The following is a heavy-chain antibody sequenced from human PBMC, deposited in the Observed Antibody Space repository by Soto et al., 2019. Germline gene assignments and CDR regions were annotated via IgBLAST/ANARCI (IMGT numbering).Heavy chain of an antibody. J-gene: IGHJ6*02. V-gene: IGHV3-15*01. D-gene: IGHD3-9*01. Sequence: EVQLVESGGGLVKPGGSLRLSCAASGFTFSNAWMSWVRQAPGKGLAWVARIKSKTDGGTTDYAAPVKGRFSISRHDSRNTLYLPMNSLKTEDTAVDYCTTDILSCGGMDVWGQGTTVTVSS. CDR3: TTDILSCGGMDV. CDR2: IKSKTDGGTT. CDR1: GFTFSNAW.